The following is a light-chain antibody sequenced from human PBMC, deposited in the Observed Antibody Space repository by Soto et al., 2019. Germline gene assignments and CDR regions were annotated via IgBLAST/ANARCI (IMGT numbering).Light chain of an antibody. CDR3: QKYGSFWT. Sequence: TVLTQSPGTLSLSPGERPTLSCRASQNVSTNLLVWYQQHPGQAPRLLIYGASSRATGIQDRFSGSGSGTEFTLTIRRLEPDDFAVYYCQKYGSFWTCGQGTKVDIK. CDR1: QNVSTNL. V-gene: IGKV3-20*01. CDR2: GAS. J-gene: IGKJ1*01.